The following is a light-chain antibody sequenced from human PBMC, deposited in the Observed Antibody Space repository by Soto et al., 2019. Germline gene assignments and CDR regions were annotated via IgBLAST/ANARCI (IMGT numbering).Light chain of an antibody. CDR3: QQRGDWPPFT. V-gene: IGKV3-11*01. CDR2: DAS. CDR1: QSVSNY. J-gene: IGKJ3*01. Sequence: ETVLTQSPATLSLSPGERATLSCRASQSVSNYLAWYQQKPGQPPRLLIYDASSRATGVPARFSGSGSGTDFTITISSLEPEDFSVYYCQQRGDWPPFTFGHGTRVDI.